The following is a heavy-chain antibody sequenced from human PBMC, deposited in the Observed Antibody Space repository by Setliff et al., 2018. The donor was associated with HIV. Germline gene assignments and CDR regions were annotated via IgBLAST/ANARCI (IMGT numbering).Heavy chain of an antibody. V-gene: IGHV3-7*01. Sequence: GGSLRLSCAASGFTFRSYWMSWVRQAPGKGLEWVANIKEDGSEIYYVDSVKGRFTISRDNAKKSLYLHMNSLRAEDTAVYYCARAAAYFNFWTGYHPHAFDIWGQGTMVTVSS. CDR3: ARAAAYFNFWTGYHPHAFDI. D-gene: IGHD3-3*01. J-gene: IGHJ3*02. CDR1: GFTFRSYW. CDR2: IKEDGSEI.